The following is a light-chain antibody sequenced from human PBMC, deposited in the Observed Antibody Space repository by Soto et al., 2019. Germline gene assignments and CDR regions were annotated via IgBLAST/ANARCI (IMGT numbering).Light chain of an antibody. V-gene: IGKV3-11*01. Sequence: EIVLTQSPATLSLSPGERATLSCRASQSVSSYLAWYQEKPGQAPRLLIYDAFNRATGIPARFSGSGSGTDFTLTISSLEPEDFAVYYCHQRSSWPITFGQGTRLENK. CDR3: HQRSSWPIT. CDR2: DAF. J-gene: IGKJ5*01. CDR1: QSVSSY.